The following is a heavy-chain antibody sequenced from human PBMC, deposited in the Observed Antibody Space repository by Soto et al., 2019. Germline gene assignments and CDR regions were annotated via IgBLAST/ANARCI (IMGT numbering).Heavy chain of an antibody. Sequence: GASVKVSCKASGGTFSSYTISWVRQAPGQGLEWMGRIIPILGIANYAQKFQGRVTITADKSTSTAYMELSSLRSEDTAVYYCARCSLTYYDILTGYDNNWFDPWGQGTLVTVSS. D-gene: IGHD3-9*01. J-gene: IGHJ5*02. CDR1: GGTFSSYT. CDR3: ARCSLTYYDILTGYDNNWFDP. CDR2: IIPILGIA. V-gene: IGHV1-69*02.